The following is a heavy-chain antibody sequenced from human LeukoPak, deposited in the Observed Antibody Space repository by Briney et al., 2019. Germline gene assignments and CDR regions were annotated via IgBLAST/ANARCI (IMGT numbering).Heavy chain of an antibody. V-gene: IGHV3-30*19. CDR3: ARERVVTHAFDI. J-gene: IGHJ3*02. CDR2: ISYDGSNK. CDR1: GFTFSSYG. Sequence: GGSLRLSCAASGFTFSSYGMHWVRQAPGKGLEWVAVISYDGSNKYYADSVKGRFTISRDNSKNTLYLQMNSLRAEDTAVYYCARERVVTHAFDIWGQGTMVTVSS. D-gene: IGHD3-22*01.